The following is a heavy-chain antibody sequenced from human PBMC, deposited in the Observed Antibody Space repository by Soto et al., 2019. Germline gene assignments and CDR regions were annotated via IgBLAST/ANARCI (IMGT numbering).Heavy chain of an antibody. V-gene: IGHV3-21*01. J-gene: IGHJ6*02. D-gene: IGHD3-3*01. Sequence: XGSLRLSCAASAFTFSVYSMNWVRQAPWKWLDWVSSSSSSSRYIDYADSVKGRFTISRDNAKNSLHLQMNSLRAEDTPVYYCARPIPIPYDFRSGYYTTTGYYGMDVWGQGTTVTVSS. CDR3: ARPIPIPYDFRSGYYTTTGYYGMDV. CDR2: SSSSSRYI. CDR1: AFTFSVYS.